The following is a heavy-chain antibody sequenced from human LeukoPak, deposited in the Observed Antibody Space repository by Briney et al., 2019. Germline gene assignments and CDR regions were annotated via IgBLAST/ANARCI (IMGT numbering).Heavy chain of an antibody. D-gene: IGHD6-19*01. CDR2: TYYRSKWYN. CDR1: GDSVSSNSAA. CDR3: ARTLSSSTRYNSGWYFDN. J-gene: IGHJ4*02. Sequence: QTLSLTCAISGDSVSSNSAAWNWIRQSPSRGLEWLGRTYYRSKWYNDYAVSVKSRITINPDTSKNQFSLQLNPVTAADTAVYYCARTLSSSTRYNSGWYFDNWGQGTLVTVSS. V-gene: IGHV6-1*01.